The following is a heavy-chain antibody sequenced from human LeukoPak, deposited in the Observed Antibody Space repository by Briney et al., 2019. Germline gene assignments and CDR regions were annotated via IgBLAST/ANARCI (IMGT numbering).Heavy chain of an antibody. Sequence: PGGSLRLSCAASGFTFSSYAMSWVRQAPGKGLEWVSAISGSGGSTYYADSVKGRFTISRDDSKNTLYLQMNSLRAEDAAVYYCAKDLEIAAAGPYFDYWGQGTLVTVSS. CDR1: GFTFSSYA. CDR2: ISGSGGST. V-gene: IGHV3-23*01. J-gene: IGHJ4*02. CDR3: AKDLEIAAAGPYFDY. D-gene: IGHD6-13*01.